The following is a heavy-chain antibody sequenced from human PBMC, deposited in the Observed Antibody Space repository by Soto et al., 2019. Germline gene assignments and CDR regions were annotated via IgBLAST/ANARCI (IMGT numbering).Heavy chain of an antibody. Sequence: GGSLRLSCAASGFTFSSYGMHWVRQAPGKGLEWVAVISYDGSNKYYADSVKGRFTISRDNSKNTVYLQMNSLRAEDTAVYYCARESEDLTSNFDYWGQGTLVTVSS. V-gene: IGHV3-30*03. CDR2: ISYDGSNK. J-gene: IGHJ4*02. CDR3: ARESEDLTSNFDY. CDR1: GFTFSSYG.